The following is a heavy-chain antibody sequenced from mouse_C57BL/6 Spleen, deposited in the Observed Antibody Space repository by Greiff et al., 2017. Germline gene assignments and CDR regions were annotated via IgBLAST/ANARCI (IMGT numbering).Heavy chain of an antibody. V-gene: IGHV10-3*01. CDR2: IRSKSSNYAT. J-gene: IGHJ1*03. CDR1: GFTFNTYA. CDR3: VRRGAFYDGSYWYFDV. D-gene: IGHD2-3*01. Sequence: EVMLVESGGGLVQPKGSLKLSCAASGFTFNTYAMHWVRQAPGKGLEWVARIRSKSSNYATYYADSVKDRFTISRDDSQSMLYLQMNNLKTEDTAMYYCVRRGAFYDGSYWYFDVWGTGTTVTVSS.